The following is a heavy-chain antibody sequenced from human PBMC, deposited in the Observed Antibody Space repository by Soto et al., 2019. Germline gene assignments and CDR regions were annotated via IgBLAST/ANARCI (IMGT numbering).Heavy chain of an antibody. J-gene: IGHJ6*02. D-gene: IGHD3-10*01. CDR1: GFTLTTYT. CDR3: VRERGLSSFYGMDV. V-gene: IGHV3-21*01. CDR2: ITSSSGHI. Sequence: GGSLRLSCEASGFTLTTYTMNWVRQASGKGLEWVSSITSSSGHIYYADSVKGRFTISRDNARNPLYLQMNSLRAEDTAVYYCVRERGLSSFYGMDVWGQGTTVTVSS.